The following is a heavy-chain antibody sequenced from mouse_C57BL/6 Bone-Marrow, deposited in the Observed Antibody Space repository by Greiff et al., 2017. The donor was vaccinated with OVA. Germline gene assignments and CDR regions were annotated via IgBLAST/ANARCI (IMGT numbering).Heavy chain of an antibody. V-gene: IGHV14-4*01. J-gene: IGHJ2*01. D-gene: IGHD2-1*01. CDR1: GFNIKDDY. CDR3: ASYGNFGY. Sequence: VQLQQSGAELVRPGASVKLSCTASGFNIKDDYMSWVQQRPDQGLEWIGWIDPENGDTEYASNFQGRATITADTSSNTAYLQLSSLTSEDTAVYYCASYGNFGYWGQGTTLTVSS. CDR2: IDPENGDT.